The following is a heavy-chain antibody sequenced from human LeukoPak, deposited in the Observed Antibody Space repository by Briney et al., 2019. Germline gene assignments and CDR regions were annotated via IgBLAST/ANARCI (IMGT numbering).Heavy chain of an antibody. Sequence: GGSLRLSCAASGFTFSDYSMNWVRQAPGRGLEWVSTISDTGSNTHYADSVRGRFTISRDNSKNTLSLQTNSLRVEDTALYYCAKDLPVDLWGQGTMVTVSS. CDR2: ISDTGSNT. CDR3: AKDLPVDL. J-gene: IGHJ3*01. V-gene: IGHV3-23*01. CDR1: GFTFSDYS.